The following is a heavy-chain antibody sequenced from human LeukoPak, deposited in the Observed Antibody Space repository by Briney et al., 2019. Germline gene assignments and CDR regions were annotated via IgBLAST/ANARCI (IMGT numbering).Heavy chain of an antibody. CDR1: VGSFIGYY. Sequence: SETLSLTCAVYVGSFIGYYWSWISQPPGKGLEWIGEINHSGSTNYNPSLKSRGTISVDTSKNQFSLKLSSVTAADTAVYYCASSFPIAVAGKRTFDSWGQGTLVTVSS. CDR2: INHSGST. CDR3: ASSFPIAVAGKRTFDS. V-gene: IGHV4-34*01. J-gene: IGHJ4*02. D-gene: IGHD6-19*01.